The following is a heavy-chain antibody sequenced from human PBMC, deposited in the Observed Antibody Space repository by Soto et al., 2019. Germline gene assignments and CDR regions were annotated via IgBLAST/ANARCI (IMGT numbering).Heavy chain of an antibody. D-gene: IGHD6-13*01. CDR1: GYSFSSYG. CDR2: ISPSTHET. V-gene: IGHV1-18*01. J-gene: IGHJ5*02. CDR3: AGDWYPRFDP. Sequence: QVHLVQSGPEVREPGASIKVSCKASGYSFSSYGITWVRHAPGQGLEWMGWISPSTHETNYAQKFQGRVTVTTDTSKITAFIDLRNLNSDDTAVHYCAGDWYPRFDPWGPGTLVTVSS.